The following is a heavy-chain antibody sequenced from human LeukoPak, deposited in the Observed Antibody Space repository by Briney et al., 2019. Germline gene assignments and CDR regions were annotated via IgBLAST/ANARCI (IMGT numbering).Heavy chain of an antibody. CDR2: IYPGDSDT. CDR1: GSSFTSYW. D-gene: IGHD3-22*01. V-gene: IGHV5-51*01. CDR3: ARLGTYYYDSSPDVP. Sequence: GASLQISCKGSGSSFTSYWIGWGRQMPGKGLEWMGIIYPGDSDTRYSPSFQGQVTISADKSISTAYLQWSSLKASDTAMYYCARLGTYYYDSSPDVPWGQGTLVTVSS. J-gene: IGHJ5*02.